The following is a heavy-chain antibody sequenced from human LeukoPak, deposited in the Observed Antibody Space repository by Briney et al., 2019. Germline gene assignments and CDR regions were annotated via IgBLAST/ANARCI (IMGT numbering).Heavy chain of an antibody. D-gene: IGHD6-13*01. CDR1: GGTFSSYA. V-gene: IGHV1-18*01. CDR2: ISAYNGNT. CDR3: ARGVGKQQLNDY. J-gene: IGHJ4*02. Sequence: ASVKVSCKASGGTFSSYAISWVRQAPGQGLEWMGWISAYNGNTNYAQKLQGRVTMTTDTSTSTAYMELRSLRSDDTAVYYCARGVGKQQLNDYWGQGTLVTVSS.